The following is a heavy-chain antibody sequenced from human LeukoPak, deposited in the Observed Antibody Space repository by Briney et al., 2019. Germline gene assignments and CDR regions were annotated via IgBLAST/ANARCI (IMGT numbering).Heavy chain of an antibody. D-gene: IGHD6-13*01. J-gene: IGHJ6*02. Sequence: SETLSLTCTFSGGSISSYYWIWIRQPPGKGLEWIGYIYYSGSTNYNPSLKSRVTISVDTSKNQFSLKLSSVTAADTAVYYCARAPRPAAAHLYYYYGMDVWGQGTTVTVSS. CDR1: GGSISSYY. CDR2: IYYSGST. CDR3: ARAPRPAAAHLYYYYGMDV. V-gene: IGHV4-59*01.